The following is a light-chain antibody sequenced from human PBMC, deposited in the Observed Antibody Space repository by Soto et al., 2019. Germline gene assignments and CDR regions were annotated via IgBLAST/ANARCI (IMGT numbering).Light chain of an antibody. CDR1: QDINNC. J-gene: IGKJ3*01. V-gene: IGKV1-33*01. CDR2: DAS. Sequence: DIQMTQIPSSLSASVGDRVTITCQASQDINNCLNLYHQKPGKAPNLLIYDASNLESGVPSRFNGSGSGTHFTLTISSLQPEDTATYYCQQYDNLPLTFGPGTKVEIK. CDR3: QQYDNLPLT.